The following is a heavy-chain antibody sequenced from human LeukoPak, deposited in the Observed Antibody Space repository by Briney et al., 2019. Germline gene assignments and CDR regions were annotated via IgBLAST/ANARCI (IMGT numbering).Heavy chain of an antibody. V-gene: IGHV3-23*01. Sequence: PGGSLRLSCAASGFTFDNYAMTWVRQAPGKGLEWVSVISYNGGRIFYADSVKGRFTISRDNSKNTLYLEMNSLRAEDTALYYCAKGNAGSSYSELDVWGQGTTVTVSS. J-gene: IGHJ6*02. CDR3: AKGNAGSSYSELDV. CDR2: ISYNGGRI. D-gene: IGHD3-10*01. CDR1: GFTFDNYA.